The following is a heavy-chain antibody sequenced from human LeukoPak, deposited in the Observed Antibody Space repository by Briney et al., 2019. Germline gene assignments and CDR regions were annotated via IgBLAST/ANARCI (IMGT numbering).Heavy chain of an antibody. V-gene: IGHV3-9*01. J-gene: IGHJ4*02. D-gene: IGHD3-22*01. CDR3: VKDSGTNYDSRGFLPHFDY. Sequence: GGSLRLSCAASGFTFSSFEMNWVRQAPGKGLEWVSGISWNSGDIGYADSVKGRFTISRDNAKNSLYLQMNSLRAEDTALYYCVKDSGTNYDSRGFLPHFDYWGQGTLVTVSS. CDR2: ISWNSGDI. CDR1: GFTFSSFE.